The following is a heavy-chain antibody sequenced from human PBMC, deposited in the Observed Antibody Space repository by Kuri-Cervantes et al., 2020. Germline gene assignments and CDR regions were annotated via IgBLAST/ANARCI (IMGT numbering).Heavy chain of an antibody. CDR1: GYTFHRYD. D-gene: IGHD6-6*01. CDR2: ISAYNGNT. Sequence: ASVPVSCQDSGYTFHRYDINWVRQDTGQGLEWMGWISAYNGNTNYAQKLQGRVTMTTDTSTSTAYMELRSLRSDDPSVYYCASDTYSSSSWFDAWGQGTLVTVSS. V-gene: IGHV1-18*01. CDR3: ASDTYSSSSWFDA. J-gene: IGHJ5*02.